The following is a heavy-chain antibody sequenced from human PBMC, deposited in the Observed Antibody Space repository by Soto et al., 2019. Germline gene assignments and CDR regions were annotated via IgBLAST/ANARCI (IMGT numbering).Heavy chain of an antibody. Sequence: SETLSLTCTVSGGSISSGGYYWSWIRQHPGKGLEWIGYIYYSGSTYYNPSLKSRVTISVDTSKNQFSLKLSSVTAADTAVYYCARAPHRILEWSLERFDPWGQGTLVTVSS. J-gene: IGHJ5*02. CDR3: ARAPHRILEWSLERFDP. CDR2: IYYSGST. D-gene: IGHD3-3*01. V-gene: IGHV4-31*03. CDR1: GGSISSGGYY.